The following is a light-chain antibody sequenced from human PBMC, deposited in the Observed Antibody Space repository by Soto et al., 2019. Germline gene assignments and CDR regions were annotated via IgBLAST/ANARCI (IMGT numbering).Light chain of an antibody. CDR1: QSVSSSY. CDR3: QQYGSSPRT. V-gene: IGKV3-20*01. CDR2: GAS. Sequence: EIVLTQSPGTLSLSPGERATLSCRASQSVSSSYLAWYQQKPGQAPRLLIYGASSRATGIPDRFSGSGSGTDFTLTISRLEPEXFXVXXCQQYGSSPRTFGQGTKVEIK. J-gene: IGKJ1*01.